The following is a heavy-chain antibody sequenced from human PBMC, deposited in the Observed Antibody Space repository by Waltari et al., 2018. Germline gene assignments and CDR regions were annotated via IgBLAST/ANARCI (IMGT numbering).Heavy chain of an antibody. Sequence: QVQLVQSGAAVRNPGASVKVSCKASGYTFSNFGISWVRQAPGQGHAWMGWISAYNGNTKYEEMLQVLVNMPNHTSPRTPSMELRSLGSDDTAMYSCARDTSFIASPGTPHYWGQGTLVTVSS. CDR2: ISAYNGNT. J-gene: IGHJ4*02. CDR3: ARDTSFIASPGTPHY. CDR1: GYTFSNFG. V-gene: IGHV1-18*01. D-gene: IGHD6-13*01.